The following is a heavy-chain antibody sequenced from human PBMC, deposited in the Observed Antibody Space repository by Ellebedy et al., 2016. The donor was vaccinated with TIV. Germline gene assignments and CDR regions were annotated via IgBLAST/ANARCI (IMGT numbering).Heavy chain of an antibody. Sequence: AASVKVSCKASGYTFTSYGISWVRQAPGQGLEWMGRIIPILGIANYAQKFQGRVTITADKSTSTAYMELSSLRSEDTAVYYCARGHYGDNPHFDYWGQGTLVTVSS. J-gene: IGHJ4*02. CDR3: ARGHYGDNPHFDY. D-gene: IGHD4-17*01. CDR2: IIPILGIA. V-gene: IGHV1-69*04. CDR1: GYTFTSYG.